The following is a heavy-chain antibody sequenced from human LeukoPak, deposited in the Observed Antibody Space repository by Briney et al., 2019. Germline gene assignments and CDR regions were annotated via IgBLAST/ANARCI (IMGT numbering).Heavy chain of an antibody. D-gene: IGHD4-17*01. CDR3: ARGYKRTTVTTCHFDY. Sequence: SETLSLTCTVSGGSISSYYWSWIRQPPGKGLEWIGYVPYSGSTNYNPALKSRVTISGDSSKNQFSLKLSSVTAADTAMYYCARGYKRTTVTTCHFDYWGQGTLVTVSS. CDR1: GGSISSYY. CDR2: VPYSGST. J-gene: IGHJ4*02. V-gene: IGHV4-59*01.